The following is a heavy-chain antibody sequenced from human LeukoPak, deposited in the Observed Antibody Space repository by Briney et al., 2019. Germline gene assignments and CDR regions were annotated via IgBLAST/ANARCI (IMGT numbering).Heavy chain of an antibody. V-gene: IGHV3-30-3*01. J-gene: IGHJ4*02. D-gene: IGHD4-23*01. Sequence: GGSLRLSCAASGFTFSNYAMHWVRQAPGKGLGWVSLISDDVGNIQYADSGKGRFTISRDNSKDTLALQMSSLRADDTAVYYCAKADSYGGNSHLFDFWGQGTLVTVSS. CDR2: ISDDVGNI. CDR1: GFTFSNYA. CDR3: AKADSYGGNSHLFDF.